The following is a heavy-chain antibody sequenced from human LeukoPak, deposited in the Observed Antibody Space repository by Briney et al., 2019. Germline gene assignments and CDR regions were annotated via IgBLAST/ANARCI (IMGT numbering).Heavy chain of an antibody. V-gene: IGHV3-7*01. Sequence: PGGPLRLSCAASGFTFSNNWMSWVRQAPGKGLEWVANIKEDGSAKYYVDSVKGRFSISRDNAKNSLYLQMNNLRAEDAAVYYCASSSAYFRPGLAVYWGQGTLVIVSS. CDR2: IKEDGSAK. D-gene: IGHD3-22*01. CDR1: GFTFSNNW. CDR3: ASSSAYFRPGLAVY. J-gene: IGHJ4*02.